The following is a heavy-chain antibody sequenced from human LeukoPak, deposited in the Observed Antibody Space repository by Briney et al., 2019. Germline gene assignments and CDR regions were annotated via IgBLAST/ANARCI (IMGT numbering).Heavy chain of an antibody. Sequence: GGSLRLSCAASGFTVSSNYMSWVRQAPGKGLEWVSVIYRGGSTYYADSVKGRFTISRDNSKNTLYLQMNSLRAEDTAVYYCARDLQEYSGSYFDAFDIWGQGTMVTVSS. J-gene: IGHJ3*02. V-gene: IGHV3-66*01. CDR3: ARDLQEYSGSYFDAFDI. D-gene: IGHD1-26*01. CDR1: GFTVSSNY. CDR2: IYRGGST.